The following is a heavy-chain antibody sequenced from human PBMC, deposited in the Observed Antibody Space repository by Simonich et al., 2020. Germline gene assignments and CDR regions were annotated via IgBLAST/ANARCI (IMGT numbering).Heavy chain of an antibody. V-gene: IGHV3-23*01. CDR3: AKDLGERITMIVVVIDAFDI. J-gene: IGHJ3*02. D-gene: IGHD3-22*01. Sequence: GGGLVQPGGSLRLSCAASGFTFSSYAMSWVRQAPGKGLEWVSAISGSGGSTYYADSVKGRCTISGDNSKNTLYLQMNSLRAEDTAVYYCAKDLGERITMIVVVIDAFDIWGQGTMVTVSS. CDR2: ISGSGGST. CDR1: GFTFSSYA.